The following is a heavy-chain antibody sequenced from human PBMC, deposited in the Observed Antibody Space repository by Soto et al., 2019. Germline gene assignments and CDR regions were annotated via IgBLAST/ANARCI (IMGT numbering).Heavy chain of an antibody. V-gene: IGHV6-1*01. D-gene: IGHD1-26*01. CDR2: TSYRSKWYN. Sequence: PSQTLSLTCAISGDSVSSNSASWNWIRQSPSRGLEWLGRTSYRSKWYNDYALSVKSRITINPDTSKNQFSLQLNSVTPEDTAVYYCARARGYSGYDYGMDVWGQGTTVTVSS. CDR1: GDSVSSNSAS. CDR3: ARARGYSGYDYGMDV. J-gene: IGHJ6*02.